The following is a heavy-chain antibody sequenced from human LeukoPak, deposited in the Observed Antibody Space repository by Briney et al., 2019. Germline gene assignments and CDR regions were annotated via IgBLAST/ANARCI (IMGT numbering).Heavy chain of an antibody. Sequence: SEALSLTCTVSGGSISSSSYYWGWIRQPPGKGLEWIGSIYYSGSTYNNPSLKSRVTISVDTSKNQFSQKLSSVTAADTAVYYCARQHLSRGVKGLYFDYWGQGTLVTVSS. CDR3: ARQHLSRGVKGLYFDY. V-gene: IGHV4-39*01. CDR1: GGSISSSSYY. CDR2: IYYSGST. J-gene: IGHJ4*02. D-gene: IGHD2-8*02.